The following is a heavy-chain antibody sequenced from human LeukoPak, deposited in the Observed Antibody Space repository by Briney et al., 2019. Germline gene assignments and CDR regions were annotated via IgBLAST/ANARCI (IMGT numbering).Heavy chain of an antibody. CDR2: IRNDGSDT. CDR1: GFTFSDNG. Sequence: PGGSLGLSCTASGFTFSDNGMHWARQAPGKGLEWVAFIRNDGSDTYYADSVKGRFTSSRDNAKNTLYLQMTRLTPEDTAVYYCVKDNPVCHVWGKGTTVAVSS. V-gene: IGHV3-30*02. CDR3: VKDNPVCHV. D-gene: IGHD2-2*01. J-gene: IGHJ6*04.